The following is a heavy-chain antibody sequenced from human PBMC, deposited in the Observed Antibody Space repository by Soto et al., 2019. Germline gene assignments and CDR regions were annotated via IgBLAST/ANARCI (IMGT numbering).Heavy chain of an antibody. V-gene: IGHV4-39*01. CDR1: LCPFLSSSHN. D-gene: IGHD2-15*01. Sequence: PSLTCSVALCPFLSSSHNWSLNSQPPGNGFEWIGSIYYSGSTYYNPSLKSRVTISVDTSKNQFSLKLSSVTAADTAVYYCARLSYCSGGSCYPVNYYYYYMDVWGEGTTVT. J-gene: IGHJ6*03. CDR3: ARLSYCSGGSCYPVNYYYYYMDV. CDR2: IYYSGST.